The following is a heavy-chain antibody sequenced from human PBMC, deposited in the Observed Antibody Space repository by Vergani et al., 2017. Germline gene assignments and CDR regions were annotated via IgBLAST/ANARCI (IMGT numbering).Heavy chain of an antibody. J-gene: IGHJ2*01. Sequence: QVQLQESGPGLVKPSETLSLTCTVSGGSISSYYWSWIRQPPGKGLEWIGYIYTSGSTNYNPSLKSRGTISVDTSKNQFSLKLSAVTAADTAVYYCARHLAPVLLWFGESPGYFDLWGRGTLVTVSS. CDR2: IYTSGST. CDR1: GGSISSYY. V-gene: IGHV4-4*09. CDR3: ARHLAPVLLWFGESPGYFDL. D-gene: IGHD3-10*01.